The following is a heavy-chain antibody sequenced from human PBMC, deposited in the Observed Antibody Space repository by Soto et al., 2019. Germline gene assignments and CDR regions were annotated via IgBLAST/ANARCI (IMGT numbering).Heavy chain of an antibody. CDR3: VGARRGAPYYYTMDL. CDR2: ISGSGGIT. CDR1: GFTFSSYA. Sequence: PGGSLRLSCIASGFTFSSYAMTWVRQAPGKGLEWVSDISGSGGITYYADSVKGRFTISRDNSKNTLNLQMNSLRADDTAVYYCVGARRGAPYYYTMDLWGQGTTVTVSS. V-gene: IGHV3-23*01. J-gene: IGHJ6*02. D-gene: IGHD1-26*01.